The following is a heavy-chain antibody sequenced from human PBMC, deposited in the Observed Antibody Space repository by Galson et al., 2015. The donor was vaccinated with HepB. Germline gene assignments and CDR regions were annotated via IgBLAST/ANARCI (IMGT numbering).Heavy chain of an antibody. CDR2: IYYSGST. V-gene: IGHV4-30-4*01. D-gene: IGHD3-16*02. J-gene: IGHJ3*02. Sequence: TLSLTCTVPGGSISSGDYYWSWIRQPPGKGLEWIGYIYYSGSTYYNPSLKSRVTISVDTFKNQFSLKLSSVTAADTAVYYCARDYLRLGELSHHDAFDIWGQGTMVTVSS. CDR1: GGSISSGDYY. CDR3: ARDYLRLGELSHHDAFDI.